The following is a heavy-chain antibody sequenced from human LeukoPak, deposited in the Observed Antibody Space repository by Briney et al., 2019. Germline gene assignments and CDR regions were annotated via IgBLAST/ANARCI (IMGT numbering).Heavy chain of an antibody. V-gene: IGHV3-30*02. CDR2: IRYDGSNK. D-gene: IGHD2-2*01. CDR1: GFTFSSYG. CDR3: AKDGARRVVVPAAKDY. J-gene: IGHJ4*02. Sequence: PGGSLRLSCAASGFTFSSYGMHWVRQARGKWLEWVAFIRYDGSNKYYADSVKGRFTISRDNSKNTLYLQMNSLRAEDTAVYYCAKDGARRVVVPAAKDYWGQGTLVTVSS.